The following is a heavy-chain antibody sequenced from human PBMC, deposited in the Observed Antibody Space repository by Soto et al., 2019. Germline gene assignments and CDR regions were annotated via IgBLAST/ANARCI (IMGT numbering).Heavy chain of an antibody. CDR3: ARDQSWHDLVWWFDP. CDR1: GGSVSRGSYY. V-gene: IGHV4-61*01. J-gene: IGHJ5*02. D-gene: IGHD3-16*01. Sequence: SETLSLTCTVSGGSVSRGSYYWSWIRQPPGKGLEWIGYIYYSGSTNYNPSLKSRVTISVDTSKNQFSLKLSSVTAADTATYYCARDQSWHDLVWWFDPWGQGTLVTVSS. CDR2: IYYSGST.